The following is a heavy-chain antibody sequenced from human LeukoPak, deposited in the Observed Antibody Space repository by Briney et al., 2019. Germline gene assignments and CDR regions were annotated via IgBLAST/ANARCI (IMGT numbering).Heavy chain of an antibody. CDR2: IIPIFGTA. Sequence: ASVKVSCKASGGTFSSYAISWVRQAPGQGLEWMGGIIPIFGTANYAQKFQGRVTITADESTSTAYMELSSLRSEDTAVYYCATSVNDDYGDYLTYYYYYMDVWGKGTTATISS. D-gene: IGHD4-17*01. V-gene: IGHV1-69*13. J-gene: IGHJ6*03. CDR1: GGTFSSYA. CDR3: ATSVNDDYGDYLTYYYYYMDV.